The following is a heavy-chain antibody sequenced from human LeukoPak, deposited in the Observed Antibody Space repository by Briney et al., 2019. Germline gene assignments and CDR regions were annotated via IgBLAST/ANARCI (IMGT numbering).Heavy chain of an antibody. J-gene: IGHJ4*02. CDR2: VSGDGGTT. Sequence: QAGRSLRLSCATSGFTFDGYAMHWVRQAPGTGLEWVSLVSGDGGTTFYADSVKGRFTISRDNSKNSLYLQMKSLRTEDTALYYCAKNIVSGYCGGGSCYHYFDYWGQGTLVTVSS. CDR1: GFTFDGYA. CDR3: AKNIVSGYCGGGSCYHYFDY. D-gene: IGHD2-15*01. V-gene: IGHV3-43*02.